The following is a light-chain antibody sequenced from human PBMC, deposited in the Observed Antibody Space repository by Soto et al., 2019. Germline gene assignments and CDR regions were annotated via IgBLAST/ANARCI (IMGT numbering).Light chain of an antibody. CDR2: QVS. J-gene: IGLJ1*01. CDR3: SSYTISSTYV. Sequence: QSALTQPASVSGSPGQSITLSCTGTRGDVGTYNYVSWYQQHPGKAPKLMISQVSNRPSGVSNRFSGSKSGNTASLTISGLEDEDEADYYCSSYTISSTYVFGTGTKLTVL. V-gene: IGLV2-14*01. CDR1: RGDVGTYNY.